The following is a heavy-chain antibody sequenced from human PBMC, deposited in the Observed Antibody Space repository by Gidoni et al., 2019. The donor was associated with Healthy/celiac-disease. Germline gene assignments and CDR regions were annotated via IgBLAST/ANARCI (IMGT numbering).Heavy chain of an antibody. V-gene: IGHV4-39*01. CDR1: GGSFSSSSYY. CDR2: IYYSGST. D-gene: IGHD2-15*01. CDR3: ARQDIVVVVAATPSGDV. J-gene: IGHJ6*02. Sequence: QLQLQESGPGLVKPSETLSLTCTVSGGSFSSSSYYWGWIRQPPGKGLEWIGSIYYSGSTYYNPSLKSRVTISVDTSKNQFSLKLSSVTAADTAVYYCARQDIVVVVAATPSGDVWGQGTTVTVSS.